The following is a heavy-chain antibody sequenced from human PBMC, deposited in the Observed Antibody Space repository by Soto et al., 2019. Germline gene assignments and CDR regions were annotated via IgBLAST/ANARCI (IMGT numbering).Heavy chain of an antibody. D-gene: IGHD6-13*01. CDR1: GGSFSDYY. CDR2: INHSGST. Sequence: QVQLQQWGAGLLKPSETLSLTCAVYGGSFSDYYWSWIRQPPGKGLEWIGEINHSGSTNYNPSLKSRVTISVDTSKNQFSLKLTSVTAADTAVYYCARAPVGIAAVVAFDIWGQGTMVTVSS. CDR3: ARAPVGIAAVVAFDI. V-gene: IGHV4-34*01. J-gene: IGHJ3*02.